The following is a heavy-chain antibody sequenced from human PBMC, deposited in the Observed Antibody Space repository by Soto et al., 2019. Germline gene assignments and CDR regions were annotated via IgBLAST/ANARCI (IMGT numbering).Heavy chain of an antibody. J-gene: IGHJ6*03. Sequence: QVQLQESGLGLVKPLETLSLSCTVSGDSISSSSSYYWGWIRQPPGKGLEWIANMYYSGSKYYNPSLKSRVTISLETSENQFSLKLSSVTAADTAVYYCARIKIVGILTYYMDVWGKGTPVTVSS. CDR3: ARIKIVGILTYYMDV. CDR2: MYYSGSK. D-gene: IGHD3-3*01. V-gene: IGHV4-39*01. CDR1: GDSISSSSSYY.